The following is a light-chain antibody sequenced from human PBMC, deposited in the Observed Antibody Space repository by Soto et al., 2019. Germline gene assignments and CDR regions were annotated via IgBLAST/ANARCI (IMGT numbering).Light chain of an antibody. CDR2: AAS. CDR1: QGIRSY. V-gene: IGKV1-9*01. CDR3: QQLNTYPIT. Sequence: DIQLTQSPSFLSASIGDRVTITCRASQGIRSYLAWYQQKPGKAPKLLIYAASTLQSGVTSRFSGSESGTEFTLTISSLQPEDFATYYCQQLNTYPITFGQGTRLEIK. J-gene: IGKJ5*01.